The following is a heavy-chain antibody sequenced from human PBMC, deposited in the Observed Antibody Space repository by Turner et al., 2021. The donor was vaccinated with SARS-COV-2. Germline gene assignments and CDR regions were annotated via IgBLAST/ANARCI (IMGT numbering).Heavy chain of an antibody. V-gene: IGHV4-34*01. CDR1: GGSFSGYF. J-gene: IGHJ4*02. Sequence: QVQLQQWGAGLLKPSETLSLTCAVYGGSFSGYFWTWIRQPPGKGLEWIGEINHSGSTNYNPSLKSRVTISVDTSKNQFSLKLSSVTAADTAVYYCARGRGWLQPPFGYWGQGTLVTVSS. D-gene: IGHD3-3*01. CDR2: INHSGST. CDR3: ARGRGWLQPPFGY.